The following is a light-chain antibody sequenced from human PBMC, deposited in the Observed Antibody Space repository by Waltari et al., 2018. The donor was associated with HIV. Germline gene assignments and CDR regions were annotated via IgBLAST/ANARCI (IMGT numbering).Light chain of an antibody. V-gene: IGLV2-23*02. CDR1: GSDIGSYKL. CDR3: GTWDAGLSVAV. Sequence: QSALTQPASVSGSPGQSITIACTGTGSDIGSYKLVSWYRQHPGTAPTLMVYDVSKRPSGVSSRFSGSKSANTASLAISGLQAEDEADYFCGTWDAGLSVAVFGGGTKLTV. CDR2: DVS. J-gene: IGLJ3*02.